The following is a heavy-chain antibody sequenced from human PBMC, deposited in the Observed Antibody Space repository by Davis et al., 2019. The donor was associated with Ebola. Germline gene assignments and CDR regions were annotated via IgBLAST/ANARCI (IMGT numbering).Heavy chain of an antibody. CDR2: INHSGST. CDR3: ARNPAAARY. D-gene: IGHD6-13*01. J-gene: IGHJ4*02. V-gene: IGHV4-34*01. CDR1: GGSFRGYY. Sequence: PGGSLRLSCAVYGGSFRGYYWSWIRQPPGKGLEWLGEINHSGSTNYNPSLKSRVTISVDTSKNQFSLKLSSVTAADTAVYYCARNPAAARYWGQGTLVTVSS.